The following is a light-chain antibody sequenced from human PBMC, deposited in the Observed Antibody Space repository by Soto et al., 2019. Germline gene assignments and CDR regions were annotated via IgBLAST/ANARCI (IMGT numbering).Light chain of an antibody. V-gene: IGKV4-1*01. CDR3: LQYYNTPWT. J-gene: IGKJ1*01. CDR2: WAS. CDR1: QSVLYNSNNKNY. Sequence: DIVMTQSPDSLAVSLGERATINCKSSQSVLYNSNNKNYLAWYQQKSGQPPKLLIYWASIRESGVPDRFSVSVSGTDFTLTISSLQAEDVAVYYGLQYYNTPWTFGQGTKVEIK.